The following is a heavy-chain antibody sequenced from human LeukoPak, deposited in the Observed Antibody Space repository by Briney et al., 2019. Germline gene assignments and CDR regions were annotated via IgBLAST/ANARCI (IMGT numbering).Heavy chain of an antibody. CDR3: ARTIGDTAMIFDY. CDR2: IYYSGST. D-gene: IGHD5-18*01. CDR1: GGSISSSSYY. V-gene: IGHV4-39*07. J-gene: IGHJ4*02. Sequence: PSETLSPTCTVSGGSISSSSYYWGWIRQPPGKGLEWIGSIYYSGSTYYNPSPKSRVTISVDTSKNQFSLKLSSVTAADTAVYYCARTIGDTAMIFDYWGQGTLVTVSS.